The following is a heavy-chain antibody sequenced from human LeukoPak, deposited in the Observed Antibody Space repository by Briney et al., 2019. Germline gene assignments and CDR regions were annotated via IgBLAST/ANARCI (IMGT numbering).Heavy chain of an antibody. Sequence: GGSLRLSCAASGFTVSSNYMSWVRQAPGKGLEWVSVIYSGGSTYYADSVKGRFTISRDNSKNTLYLQMNSLRAEDTAVYYCARDDLGLDNCGTKFELWGQGNLVNVSS. CDR2: IYSGGST. D-gene: IGHD2-21*01. CDR1: GFTVSSNY. J-gene: IGHJ4*02. V-gene: IGHV3-53*01. CDR3: ARDDLGLDNCGTKFEL.